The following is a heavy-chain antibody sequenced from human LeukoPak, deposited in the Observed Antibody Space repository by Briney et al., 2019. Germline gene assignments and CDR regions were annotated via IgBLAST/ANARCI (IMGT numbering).Heavy chain of an antibody. CDR2: IYTSGSA. CDR3: ARIPMGYIVGVNDAFDI. CDR1: GGSISSGSYY. J-gene: IGHJ3*02. Sequence: SETLSLTCSVSGGSISSGSYYWSWIRQPAGRGLEWIGRIYTSGSANYNPSLKSRVTISVDTSKNQFSLKLSSVTAADTAVYYCARIPMGYIVGVNDAFDIWGQGTMVTVFS. V-gene: IGHV4-61*02. D-gene: IGHD1-26*01.